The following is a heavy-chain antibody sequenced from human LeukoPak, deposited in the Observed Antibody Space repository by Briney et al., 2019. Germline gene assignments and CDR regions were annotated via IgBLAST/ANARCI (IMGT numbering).Heavy chain of an antibody. CDR1: GFTFSSYW. V-gene: IGHV3-74*01. CDR3: ARGQTYYDDSTGYHYYAFDI. J-gene: IGHJ3*02. D-gene: IGHD3-9*01. CDR2: INSDGSST. Sequence: PGGSLRLSCAASGFTFSSYWMHWVRQAPGKGLVWVSRINSDGSSTNYADSVKGRFTISRDNGKKTLHLQMNSLRAEDTAVYYCARGQTYYDDSTGYHYYAFDIWGQGTMVTVSS.